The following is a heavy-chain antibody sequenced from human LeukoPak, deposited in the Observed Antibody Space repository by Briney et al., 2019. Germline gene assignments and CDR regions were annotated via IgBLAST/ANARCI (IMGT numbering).Heavy chain of an antibody. V-gene: IGHV1-2*02. D-gene: IGHD3-10*01. CDR3: ARYGSGSYSRSFDY. J-gene: IGHJ4*02. CDR2: INPNSGGT. CDR1: GYTFTGYY. Sequence: ASVKVSCKASGYTFTGYYMHWVRQAPGQGLEWMGWINPNSGGTNYAQKFQGRVTMTRDTSTSTVYMELSSLRSEDTAVYYCARYGSGSYSRSFDYWGQGTLVTVSS.